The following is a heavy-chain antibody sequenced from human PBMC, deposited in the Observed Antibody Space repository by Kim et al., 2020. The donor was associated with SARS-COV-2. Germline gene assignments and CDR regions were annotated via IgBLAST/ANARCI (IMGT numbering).Heavy chain of an antibody. CDR1: GGSISSSSYY. CDR3: ACHSAAGTGVPFDY. J-gene: IGHJ4*02. D-gene: IGHD6-13*01. Sequence: SETLSLTCTVSGGSISSSSYYWGWIRQPPGKGLEWIGSIYYSGSTYYNPSLKSRVTISVDTSKNQFSLKLSSVTAADTAVYYCACHSAAGTGVPFDYWGQGTLVTVSS. V-gene: IGHV4-39*01. CDR2: IYYSGST.